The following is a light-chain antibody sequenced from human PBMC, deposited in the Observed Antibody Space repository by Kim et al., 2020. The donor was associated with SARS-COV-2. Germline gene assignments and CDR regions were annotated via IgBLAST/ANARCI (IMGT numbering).Light chain of an antibody. Sequence: LPPGEGATLSCRASQSASSNLAWYQQKPGQAPSLLIYDASKRAAGIPARFSGSGSGTDFTLTISSLEPEDFAVYYCQQRNTWPFTFGGGTKVDIK. CDR1: QSASSN. CDR3: QQRNTWPFT. CDR2: DAS. V-gene: IGKV3-11*01. J-gene: IGKJ4*01.